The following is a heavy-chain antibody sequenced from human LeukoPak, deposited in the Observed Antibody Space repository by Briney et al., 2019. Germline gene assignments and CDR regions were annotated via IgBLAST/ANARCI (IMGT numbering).Heavy chain of an antibody. CDR1: GGTFSSYA. J-gene: IGHJ4*02. CDR3: ARSLVGLGDY. D-gene: IGHD1-26*01. CDR2: FSAYNGNT. Sequence: ASVKVSCKASGGTFSSYAISWVRQAPGQGLEWMGWFSAYNGNTNYAQKLQGRVTMTTDTSTSTAYMELRSLRSDDTAVYYCARSLVGLGDYWGQGTLVTVSS. V-gene: IGHV1-18*01.